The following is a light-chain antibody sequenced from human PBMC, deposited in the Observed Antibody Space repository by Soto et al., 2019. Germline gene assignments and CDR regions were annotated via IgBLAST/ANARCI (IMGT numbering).Light chain of an antibody. CDR2: EVR. CDR1: TSDVGGYNS. Sequence: QSVLTQPASVSGSPGQSITISCTGTTSDVGGYNSVSWYQQHPGKAPKLIIYEVRRRPSGVSNRFSGSMAANTASLTISGLQTEDEADYYCCSFTTTTSYVFGTGTKATVL. CDR3: CSFTTTTSYV. V-gene: IGLV2-14*03. J-gene: IGLJ1*01.